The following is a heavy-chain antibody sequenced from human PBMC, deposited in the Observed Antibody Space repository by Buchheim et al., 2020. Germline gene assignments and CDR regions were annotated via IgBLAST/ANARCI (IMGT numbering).Heavy chain of an antibody. CDR1: GGSISSGDW. D-gene: IGHD3-22*01. CDR2: IYHSGST. Sequence: QLQLQESGSGLVKPSGTLSLTCAVSGGSISSGDWWSWVRQPPGKGLEWIGEIYHSGSTNSNPSLKSRVTISVEKSKNQFSLRLSSVTAADTAVYYCARAVVVTIGGPYYCDYWGQGTL. CDR3: ARAVVVTIGGPYYCDY. J-gene: IGHJ4*02. V-gene: IGHV4-4*02.